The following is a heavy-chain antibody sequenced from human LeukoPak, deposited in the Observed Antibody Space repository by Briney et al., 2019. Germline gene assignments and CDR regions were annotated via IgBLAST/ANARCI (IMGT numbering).Heavy chain of an antibody. CDR2: ISPYKGNT. J-gene: IGHJ5*02. CDR1: GYIFTSYG. Sequence: ASVKVSCKTSGYIFTSYGISWVRQAPGQGLESMGWISPYKGNTKYAQKFQGRVTMTTDTSTSTVYMELRSLRSDDTAVYYCARDRVGGYTYGGNWFDPWGQGTLVTVSS. V-gene: IGHV1-18*01. D-gene: IGHD5-18*01. CDR3: ARDRVGGYTYGGNWFDP.